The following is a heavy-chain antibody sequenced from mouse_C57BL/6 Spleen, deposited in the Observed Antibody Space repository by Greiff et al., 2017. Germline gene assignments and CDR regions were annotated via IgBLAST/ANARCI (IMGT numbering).Heavy chain of an antibody. Sequence: QVTLKVSGPGILQPSQTLSLTCSFSGFSLSTFGLGVGWIRQPSGKGLEWLAHIWWGDDKSYNPALKRRPTISKDTSKNQIFLKIANMDTADTATYYCARITTVVATSYYFDYWGQGTTLTVSS. J-gene: IGHJ2*01. CDR3: ARITTVVATSYYFDY. CDR1: GFSLSTFGLG. D-gene: IGHD1-1*01. CDR2: IWWGDDK. V-gene: IGHV8-8*01.